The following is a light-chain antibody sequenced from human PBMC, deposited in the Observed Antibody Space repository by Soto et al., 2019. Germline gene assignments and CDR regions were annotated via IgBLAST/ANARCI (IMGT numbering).Light chain of an antibody. Sequence: QSAPTQPPSASGSPGQSATFSCTGTSSDVGGYNYVSWYQQYPGKAPKLMIYEVSKRPSGVPDRFSGSKSGNTASLTVSGLQAEDEADYYCSSYAGSSTWVFGGGTKLTVL. CDR3: SSYAGSSTWV. J-gene: IGLJ3*02. CDR1: SSDVGGYNY. V-gene: IGLV2-8*01. CDR2: EVS.